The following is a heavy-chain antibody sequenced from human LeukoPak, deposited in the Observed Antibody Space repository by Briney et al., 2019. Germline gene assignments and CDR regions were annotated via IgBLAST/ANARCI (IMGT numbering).Heavy chain of an antibody. CDR2: FDPEDDET. Sequence: ASVKVSCKVSGYTLTELSMHWVRQAPGKGLEWMGGFDPEDDETIYAQKFQGRVTMTTDTYTSTAYMEVRSLRSDDTAIYYCARDLYSTTLHPSPIDYWGQGTLVTVSS. CDR1: GYTLTELS. CDR3: ARDLYSTTLHPSPIDY. J-gene: IGHJ4*02. V-gene: IGHV1-24*01. D-gene: IGHD6-13*01.